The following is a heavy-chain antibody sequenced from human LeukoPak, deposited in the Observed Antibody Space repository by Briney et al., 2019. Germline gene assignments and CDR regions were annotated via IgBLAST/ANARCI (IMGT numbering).Heavy chain of an antibody. Sequence: PSETLSLTCAVSGGSISSGGYSWSWIRQPPGKGLEWIGYIYYSGSTYYNPSLKSRVTISVDTSKNQFSLKLSSVTAADTAVYYCARDKFSTQYRLRLGEFSDWGQGSLVTVSS. CDR1: GGSISSGGYS. V-gene: IGHV4-30-4*07. CDR3: ARDKFSTQYRLRLGEFSD. J-gene: IGHJ4*02. D-gene: IGHD3-16*01. CDR2: IYYSGST.